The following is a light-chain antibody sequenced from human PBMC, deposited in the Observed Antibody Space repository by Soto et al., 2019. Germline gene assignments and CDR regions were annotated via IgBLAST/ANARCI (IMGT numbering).Light chain of an antibody. CDR2: NNN. J-gene: IGLJ1*01. Sequence: QSVLTQPPSASGTPVQRVTISCSGSSSNIGGNTVNWYQQLPGTAPKLLIYNNNQRPSGVPDRFSGSKSGTSASLAISGLQSEDEADYYCAAWDDSLNGLVFGTGTKVTVL. CDR1: SSNIGGNT. CDR3: AAWDDSLNGLV. V-gene: IGLV1-44*01.